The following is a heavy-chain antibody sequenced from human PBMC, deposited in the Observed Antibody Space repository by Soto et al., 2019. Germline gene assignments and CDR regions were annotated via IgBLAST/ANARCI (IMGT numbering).Heavy chain of an antibody. CDR2: IYWDDDK. D-gene: IGHD3-3*01. J-gene: IGHJ4*02. V-gene: IGHV2-5*02. CDR3: AHRVLRTVFGLVTTTAIYFDF. Sequence: QITLNESGHTHVKPRQTLTLTCTFSGFSLTTSGVGVGWIRQYPGKAPEWLALIYWDDDKRYSPSLKSRLTTTKDTSKTQVVLTRADLDPADTATYYCAHRVLRTVFGLVTTTAIYFDFWGQRTPVAASS. CDR1: GFSLTTSGVG.